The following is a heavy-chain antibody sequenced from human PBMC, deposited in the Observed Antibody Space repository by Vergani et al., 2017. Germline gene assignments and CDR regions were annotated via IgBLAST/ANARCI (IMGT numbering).Heavy chain of an antibody. CDR1: GGSISSSNW. V-gene: IGHV4-4*02. J-gene: IGHJ3*02. CDR3: ARGSGSYHRARMGAFDI. D-gene: IGHD1-26*01. CDR2: IYHSGST. Sequence: QVQLQESGPGLVKPSGTLSLTCAVSGGSISSSNWWSWVRQPPGKGLEWIGEIYHSGSTNYNPSLKSRVTISVDKSKNQFSLKLSSVTAADTAVYYCARGSGSYHRARMGAFDIWGQGTMVTVSS.